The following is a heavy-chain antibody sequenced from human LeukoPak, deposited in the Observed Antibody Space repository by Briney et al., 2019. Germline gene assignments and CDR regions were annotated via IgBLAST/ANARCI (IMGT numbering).Heavy chain of an antibody. CDR1: GFTFSSYA. CDR3: AKDRSVAGDAFDI. V-gene: IGHV3-23*01. CDR2: ISGSGGST. Sequence: PGGSLRLSCAASGFTFSSYAMSWVRQAPGKGLEWVSAISGSGGSTYYADPVKGRFTISRDNSKNTLYLQMNSLRAEDTAVYYCAKDRSVAGDAFDIWGQGTMVTVSS. J-gene: IGHJ3*02. D-gene: IGHD6-19*01.